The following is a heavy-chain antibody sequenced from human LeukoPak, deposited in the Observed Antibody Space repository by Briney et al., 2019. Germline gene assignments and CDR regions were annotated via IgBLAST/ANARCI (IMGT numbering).Heavy chain of an antibody. D-gene: IGHD6-19*01. CDR3: TRVGRMAVAGNSLDY. Sequence: GGSLRLSCTASGFTFGDYAMSWVRQAPGEGLEWVGMIRSKTYSATTEYAASVKGRFTFSRDDSKGIAYLQMNSLKTEDTAVYYCTRVGRMAVAGNSLDYWGQGTLVTVSA. CDR1: GFTFGDYA. J-gene: IGHJ4*02. CDR2: IRSKTYSATT. V-gene: IGHV3-49*04.